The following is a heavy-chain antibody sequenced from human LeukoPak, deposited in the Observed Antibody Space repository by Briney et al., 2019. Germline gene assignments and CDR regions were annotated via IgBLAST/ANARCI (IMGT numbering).Heavy chain of an antibody. Sequence: GGSLRLSCAASGFTFSSYEMNWVRQAPGKGLEWVSYISSSGSTIYYADSVKGRFTISRDNAKNSLYLQMNSLRAGDAAVYYCAELGITMIGGVWGKGTTVTISS. CDR1: GFTFSSYE. CDR2: ISSSGSTI. D-gene: IGHD3-10*02. J-gene: IGHJ6*04. CDR3: AELGITMIGGV. V-gene: IGHV3-48*03.